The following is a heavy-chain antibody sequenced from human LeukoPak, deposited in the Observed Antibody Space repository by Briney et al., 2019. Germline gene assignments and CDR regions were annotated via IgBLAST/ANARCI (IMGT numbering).Heavy chain of an antibody. CDR1: GFTFSSYS. V-gene: IGHV3-21*01. Sequence: SGGSLRLSCAASGFTFSSYSVNWVRQAPGKGLEWVSSISSSSSYIYYADSVKGRFTISRDNAKNSLYLQMNSLRAEDTAVYYCARGPTVPRVNFDYWGQGTLVTVSS. D-gene: IGHD3-3*01. CDR2: ISSSSSYI. J-gene: IGHJ4*02. CDR3: ARGPTVPRVNFDY.